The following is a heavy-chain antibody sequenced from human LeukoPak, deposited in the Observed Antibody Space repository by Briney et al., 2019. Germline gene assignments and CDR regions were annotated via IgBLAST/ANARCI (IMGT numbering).Heavy chain of an antibody. J-gene: IGHJ4*02. Sequence: SETLSLTCTVSGGSISSYYWSWIRQPPGKGLEWIGYIYYSGSTNYHPSLKSRVTISVDTSKNQFSLKLSSVTAADTAVYYCARRGRSGQYYFDYWGQGTLVTVSS. CDR1: GGSISSYY. CDR3: ARRGRSGQYYFDY. V-gene: IGHV4-59*08. CDR2: IYYSGST. D-gene: IGHD6-19*01.